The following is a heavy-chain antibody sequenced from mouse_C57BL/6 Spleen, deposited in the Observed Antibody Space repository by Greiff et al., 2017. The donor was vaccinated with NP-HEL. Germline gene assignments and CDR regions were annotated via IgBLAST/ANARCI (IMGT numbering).Heavy chain of an antibody. CDR2: IYSSDSDT. J-gene: IGHJ2*01. Sequence: QVQLQQPGAELVRPGSSVKLSCKASGYTFTSYWMAWVKQRPGQGLEWIGNIYSSDSDTHYNQKFKDKATLTVDKSSSTAYMQLSSLTSEDSAVYYCARGDSNFFDYWGQGTTLTVSS. CDR3: ARGDSNFFDY. D-gene: IGHD2-5*01. CDR1: GYTFTSYW. V-gene: IGHV1-61*01.